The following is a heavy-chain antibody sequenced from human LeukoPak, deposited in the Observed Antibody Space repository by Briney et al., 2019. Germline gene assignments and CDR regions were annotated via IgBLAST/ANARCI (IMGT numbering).Heavy chain of an antibody. D-gene: IGHD3-3*01. V-gene: IGHV4-39*01. Sequence: SETLSLTCTVSGGSISSSSYYWGWIRQPPGKGQEWIGSIYYGGSTYYNPSLKSRVTISVDTSKNQFSLKLSSVTAADTAVYYCARQAPGSYYDFWSGYTGGWFDPWGQGTLVTVSS. CDR3: ARQAPGSYYDFWSGYTGGWFDP. CDR2: IYYGGST. CDR1: GGSISSSSYY. J-gene: IGHJ5*02.